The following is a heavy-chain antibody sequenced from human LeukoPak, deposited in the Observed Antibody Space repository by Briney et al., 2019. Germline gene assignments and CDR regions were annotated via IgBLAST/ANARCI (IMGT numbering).Heavy chain of an antibody. J-gene: IGHJ5*02. CDR1: GFTVSSNY. CDR3: AKSPRVVDWFDP. D-gene: IGHD2-2*01. Sequence: PGGSLRLSCAASGFTVSSNYMSWVRQAPGKGLEWVSVIYSGGSTYYADSVKGRFTISRDNSKNTLYLQMNSLRAEDTAVYYCAKSPRVVDWFDPWGQGTLVTVSS. V-gene: IGHV3-53*01. CDR2: IYSGGST.